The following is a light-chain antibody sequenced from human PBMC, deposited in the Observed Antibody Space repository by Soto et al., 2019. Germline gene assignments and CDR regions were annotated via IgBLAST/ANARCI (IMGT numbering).Light chain of an antibody. CDR3: QTWGTGIVI. J-gene: IGLJ2*01. V-gene: IGLV4-69*01. Sequence: QAVVTQSPSASASLGASVKLTCTLSSGHSNYAIAWHQQQPEEGPRYLMKLNRDGSHSKGDGIPNRFSGSSSGAERYLTISSLQSEDEADYYCQTWGTGIVIFGGGTEVTVL. CDR2: LNRDGSH. CDR1: SGHSNYA.